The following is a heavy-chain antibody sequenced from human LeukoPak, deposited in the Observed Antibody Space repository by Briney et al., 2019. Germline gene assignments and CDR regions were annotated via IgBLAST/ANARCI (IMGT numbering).Heavy chain of an antibody. CDR1: GYTLTELS. Sequence: GASVKVSCKVSGYTLTELSMHWVRQAPGKGLEWMGGFDPEDGETIYAHKIQGRVTMTEDTSTDTAYMELSSLRSEDTAVYYCATVRRGWPLFDYWGQGTLVTVSS. V-gene: IGHV1-24*01. J-gene: IGHJ4*02. D-gene: IGHD5-24*01. CDR3: ATVRRGWPLFDY. CDR2: FDPEDGET.